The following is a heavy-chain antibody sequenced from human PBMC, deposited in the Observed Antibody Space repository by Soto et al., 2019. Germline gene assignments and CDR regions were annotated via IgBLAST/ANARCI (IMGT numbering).Heavy chain of an antibody. D-gene: IGHD2-21*02. V-gene: IGHV1-69*02. Sequence: QVQLVQSGAEVRKPGSSVKVSCMASGSTFSSYTVNWVRQAPGKGLEWIGRIIPVLTVTDYARRFRGRVTINADRSAKAADMELTSLISEDKAVYYWARRRYCCTDCYKKFDYGMDVWGQGTTVTVSS. J-gene: IGHJ6*02. CDR1: GSTFSSYT. CDR2: IIPVLTVT. CDR3: ARRRYCCTDCYKKFDYGMDV.